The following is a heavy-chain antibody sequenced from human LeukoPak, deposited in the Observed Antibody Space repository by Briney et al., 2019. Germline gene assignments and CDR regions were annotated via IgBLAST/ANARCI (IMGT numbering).Heavy chain of an antibody. CDR3: ARDQSTWGLRFAFDI. Sequence: GGSLRLSCAASGFTFSSYAMHWVRQAPGKGLEWVAVISYDGSNKYYADSVKGRFTISRDNSKNTLYLQMNSLRAEDTAVYYCARDQSTWGLRFAFDIWGQGTMVTVSS. J-gene: IGHJ3*02. D-gene: IGHD1-26*01. V-gene: IGHV3-30*04. CDR2: ISYDGSNK. CDR1: GFTFSSYA.